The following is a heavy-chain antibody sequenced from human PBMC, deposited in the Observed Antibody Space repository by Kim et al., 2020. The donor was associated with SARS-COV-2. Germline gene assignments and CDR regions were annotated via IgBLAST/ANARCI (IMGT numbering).Heavy chain of an antibody. V-gene: IGHV5-10-1*01. Sequence: GESLKISCKGSGYSFTSYWISWVRQMPGKGLEWMGRIDPSDSYTNYSPSFQGHVTISADKSISTAYLQWSSLKASDTAMYYCARLGVIDYTAMADHFDYWGQGTLVTVSS. CDR3: ARLGVIDYTAMADHFDY. CDR2: IDPSDSYT. CDR1: GYSFTSYW. J-gene: IGHJ4*02. D-gene: IGHD5-18*01.